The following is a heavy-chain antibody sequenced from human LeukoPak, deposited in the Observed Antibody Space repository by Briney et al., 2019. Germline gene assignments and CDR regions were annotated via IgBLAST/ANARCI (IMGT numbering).Heavy chain of an antibody. CDR3: ARAPYGVGYTAERDY. V-gene: IGHV3-53*01. D-gene: IGHD3-16*02. J-gene: IGHJ4*02. CDR2: VYRDDTT. CDR1: GFPVSSNY. Sequence: GGSRRLSGAASGFPVSSNYMSWVRQAPGKGLEWVSVVYRDDTTYYADSVKGRFTIFRDNSKNTLYLQMNSLRDDDTAVYYCARAPYGVGYTAERDYWGQGTLVAVSP.